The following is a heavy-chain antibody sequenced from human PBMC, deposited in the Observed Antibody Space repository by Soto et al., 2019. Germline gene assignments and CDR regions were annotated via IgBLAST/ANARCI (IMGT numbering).Heavy chain of an antibody. V-gene: IGHV3-30*18. CDR1: GFTFSSYV. J-gene: IGHJ3*02. CDR3: ANSCEAQLVRNGFDI. Sequence: QVQLVESGGGVVQPGRSLTLACAASGFTFSSYVVHWVRQAPGKGLEWVASVSLDGRNKYYADSVKGRITISRDSSKNTLYRQMDGLRAEDTAVYYCANSCEAQLVRNGFDIWGQGTMVTVSS. D-gene: IGHD1-26*01. CDR2: VSLDGRNK.